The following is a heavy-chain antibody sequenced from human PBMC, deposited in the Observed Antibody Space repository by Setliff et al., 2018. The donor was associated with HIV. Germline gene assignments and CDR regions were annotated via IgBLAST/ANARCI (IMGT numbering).Heavy chain of an antibody. CDR3: ARVLHSLPTGLNDPFDM. J-gene: IGHJ3*02. Sequence: TLSLTCTVSGGSMNSGGYYWTWIRQHPGKGLEWIGYIYASGSPDYNPSLESRVTISSDTSKNQFSLKLKSVTGADTAVYYCARVLHSLPTGLNDPFDMWGQGTLVTVSS. D-gene: IGHD4-17*01. CDR1: GGSMNSGGYY. CDR2: IYASGSP. V-gene: IGHV4-31*03.